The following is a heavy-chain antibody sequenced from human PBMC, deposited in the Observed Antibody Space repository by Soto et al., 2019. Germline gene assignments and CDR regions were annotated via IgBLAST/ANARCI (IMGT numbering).Heavy chain of an antibody. Sequence: QVQLVESGGGVVQPGRSLRLSCEASGFTFSSRGMHSVRQAQGKGLEWVAFIWSHGSGQYYADSVRGRFTISRDNSRNTLYLQMNSLRADDTAVYYCATDLGMPSGGRWYSTFFEDWGQGTLVTVSP. CDR3: ATDLGMPSGGRWYSTFFED. CDR2: IWSHGSGQ. J-gene: IGHJ4*02. D-gene: IGHD2-15*01. CDR1: GFTFSSRG. V-gene: IGHV3-33*01.